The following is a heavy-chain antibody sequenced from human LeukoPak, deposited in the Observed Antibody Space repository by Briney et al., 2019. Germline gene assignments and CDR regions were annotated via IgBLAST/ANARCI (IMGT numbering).Heavy chain of an antibody. V-gene: IGHV3-23*01. Sequence: GGSLRLSCAASGFSFSGYAMSWVRQAPGKGLEWVSAISGSGGSTYYADSVKGRFTISRDNSKNTLYLQMNSLRAEDTAVYYCAKAHYDSSGYHFDYWGQGTLVTVSS. CDR3: AKAHYDSSGYHFDY. J-gene: IGHJ4*02. CDR1: GFSFSGYA. CDR2: ISGSGGST. D-gene: IGHD3-22*01.